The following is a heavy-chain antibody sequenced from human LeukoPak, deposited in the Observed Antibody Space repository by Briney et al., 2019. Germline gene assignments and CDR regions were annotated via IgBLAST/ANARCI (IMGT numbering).Heavy chain of an antibody. CDR2: IYHSGST. D-gene: IGHD3-3*01. CDR3: ARDPPRSGITIFGSYYMGV. J-gene: IGHJ6*03. V-gene: IGHV4-38-2*02. CDR1: GGSISSYY. Sequence: SETLSLTCTVSGGSISSYYWSWIRQPPGKGLEWIGSIYHSGSTYYNPSLESRVTISVDTSKNQFSLKLSSVTAADTAVYYCARDPPRSGITIFGSYYMGVWGKGTTVTVSS.